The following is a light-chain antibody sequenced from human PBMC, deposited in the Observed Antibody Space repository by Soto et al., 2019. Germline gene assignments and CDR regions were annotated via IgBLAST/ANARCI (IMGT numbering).Light chain of an antibody. CDR3: HHYGST. CDR2: GAS. V-gene: IGKV3-20*01. J-gene: IGKJ1*01. CDR1: QSVDVY. Sequence: VLTQSPVTLSLSPGERATLSCRASQSVDVYLAWYQQKPGHAPRLLIYGASSRATGIPDRFSGSGSETDFTLTISRLEPEDFAVYYCHHYGSTFGQGTKVDIK.